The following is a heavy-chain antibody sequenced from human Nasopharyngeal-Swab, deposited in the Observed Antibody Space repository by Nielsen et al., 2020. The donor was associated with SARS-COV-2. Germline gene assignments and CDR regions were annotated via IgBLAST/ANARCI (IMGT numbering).Heavy chain of an antibody. Sequence: SVKVSCKASGGTFSSYAISWVRHAPGQGLEWMGGIIPIFGTANYAQKFQDRVTITADESTSTAYMELSSLRSEDTAVYYCASWVGDYEFDYWGQGTLVTVSS. V-gene: IGHV1-69*13. CDR2: IIPIFGTA. CDR1: GGTFSSYA. CDR3: ASWVGDYEFDY. D-gene: IGHD4-17*01. J-gene: IGHJ4*02.